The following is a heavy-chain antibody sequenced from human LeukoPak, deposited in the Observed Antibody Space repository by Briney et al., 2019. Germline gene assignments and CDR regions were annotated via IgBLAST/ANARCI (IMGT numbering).Heavy chain of an antibody. D-gene: IGHD5-24*01. Sequence: GESLKISCKGSGYRFADYWIAWVRQVPGQGLEWMGIIYLDDSDTRYSPSFLGQVTISADKSISTAYLQWSGLKASDTAMYYCARPVEMATSPFDYWGQGTLVTVSS. J-gene: IGHJ4*02. CDR1: GYRFADYW. CDR3: ARPVEMATSPFDY. CDR2: IYLDDSDT. V-gene: IGHV5-51*01.